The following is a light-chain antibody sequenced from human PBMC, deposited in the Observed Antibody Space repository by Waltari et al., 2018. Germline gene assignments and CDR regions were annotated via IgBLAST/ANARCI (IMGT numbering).Light chain of an antibody. CDR1: QRVLYSSNNKNY. Sequence: DIVMTQSPDSLAVSLGERATINCKSSQRVLYSSNNKNYLAWYQQKPGQPPKLLIYWASTRESGVPDRFSGSGSGTDFTLTISSLQAEDVAVYYCQQYYSTPRTFGQGTRLESK. CDR2: WAS. CDR3: QQYYSTPRT. V-gene: IGKV4-1*01. J-gene: IGKJ5*01.